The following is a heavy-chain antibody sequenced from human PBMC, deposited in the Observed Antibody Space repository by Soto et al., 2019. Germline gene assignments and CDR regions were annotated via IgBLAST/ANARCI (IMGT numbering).Heavy chain of an antibody. V-gene: IGHV3-33*01. CDR3: ARDGIGGTVFRGYLDY. CDR2: IRFDGSNE. J-gene: IGHJ4*02. D-gene: IGHD1-7*01. CDR1: GGIFHGYG. Sequence: ESGGGVVQPGTSLRLSCAVPGGIFHGYGMHWVRQAPGKGLEWVAIIRFDGSNEEYADSVKGRFTISRDNPKNTLYLQMNTLGAEDTAVYYCARDGIGGTVFRGYLDYWGRGTVVTVSS.